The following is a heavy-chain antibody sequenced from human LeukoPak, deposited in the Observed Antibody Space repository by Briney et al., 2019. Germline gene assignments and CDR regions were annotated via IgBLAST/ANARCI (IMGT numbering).Heavy chain of an antibody. CDR3: GRYYVMDV. J-gene: IGHJ6*02. V-gene: IGHV3-74*01. Sequence: GRSLRLSCAASGFTFSYYWMHCVRQAPGKGLVWVSRIFSDGGGTTYADSVKGRFTISRDNSKSTLYLQMNSLRAEDTAVYYCGRYYVMDVWGQGTSVTVSS. CDR1: GFTFSYYW. CDR2: IFSDGGGT.